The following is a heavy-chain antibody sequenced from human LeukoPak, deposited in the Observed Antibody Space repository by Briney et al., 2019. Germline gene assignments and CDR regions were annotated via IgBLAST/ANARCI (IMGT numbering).Heavy chain of an antibody. CDR2: ISTSSSTI. CDR1: GFTFSSYS. D-gene: IGHD6-19*01. V-gene: IGHV3-48*01. Sequence: GGSLRLSCEASGFTFSSYSMNWVRQAPGKGLEWVSYISTSSSTIYYADSVKGRFTISRDNAKNSLYMQMNSLGADDTAVYYCAREGRGWYGIVAQGGAFDIWGQGTMVTVSS. J-gene: IGHJ3*02. CDR3: AREGRGWYGIVAQGGAFDI.